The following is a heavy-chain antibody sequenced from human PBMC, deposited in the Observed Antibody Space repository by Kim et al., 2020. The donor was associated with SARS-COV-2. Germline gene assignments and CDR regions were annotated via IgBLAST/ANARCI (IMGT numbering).Heavy chain of an antibody. D-gene: IGHD3-16*01. CDR1: GYTFSNYW. V-gene: IGHV5-10-1*01. CDR2: IHPGDSYT. J-gene: IGHJ3*01. CDR3: ARPDSGWGGSFDV. Sequence: GESLKISCKGSGYTFSNYWITWVRQMPGKGLEWMGRIHPGDSYTKYNPSFQGHVTISTNKSINTAYLQWSSLKASDTAIYYCARPDSGWGGSFDVWGRGTVVTVSS.